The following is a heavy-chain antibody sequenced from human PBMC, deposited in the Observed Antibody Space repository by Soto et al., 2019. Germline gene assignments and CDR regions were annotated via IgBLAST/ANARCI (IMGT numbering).Heavy chain of an antibody. D-gene: IGHD3-10*01. CDR3: ASTGSGAFTI. V-gene: IGHV3-23*01. CDR1: GFTFSSYA. CDR2: ISGSGGDT. Sequence: EVQLLESGGGLVQPGGSLRLSCAASGFTFSSYAMSWVRQAPGKGLEWVSTISGSGGDTYYADSVKGRFTIPRDNSKNTLYLQMNSLRAEDKAVYYCASTGSGAFTIWGQGTMVTVSS. J-gene: IGHJ3*02.